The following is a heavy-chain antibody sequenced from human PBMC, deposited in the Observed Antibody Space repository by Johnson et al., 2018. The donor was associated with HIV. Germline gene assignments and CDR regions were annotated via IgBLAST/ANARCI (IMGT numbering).Heavy chain of an antibody. CDR2: IGTAGDT. CDR3: TRRRGGFDI. J-gene: IGHJ3*02. D-gene: IGHD2-15*01. CDR1: GFTFSNYD. V-gene: IGHV3-13*01. Sequence: EVQLVESGGGVVQPGRSLRLSCAASGFTFSNYDMHWVRQVTGEGLEWVSGIGTAGDTYYPGSVKGRFTISRENDKKSLYLQMNSLRAGDTAVYYCTRRRGGFDIWGQGTMVTVSS.